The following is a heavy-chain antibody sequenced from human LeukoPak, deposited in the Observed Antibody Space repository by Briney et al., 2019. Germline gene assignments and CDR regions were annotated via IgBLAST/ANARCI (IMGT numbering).Heavy chain of an antibody. V-gene: IGHV4-38-2*02. CDR1: GYSISSGYY. CDR3: AREYDSSGYYYIWFDP. CDR2: IYHSGST. D-gene: IGHD3-22*01. Sequence: SETLSLTCTVSGYSISSGYYWGWSRQPPGKGLEWIGSIYHSGSTYYNPSLKSRVTISVDTSKNQFSLKLSSVAAADTAVYYCAREYDSSGYYYIWFDPWGQGTLVTVSS. J-gene: IGHJ5*02.